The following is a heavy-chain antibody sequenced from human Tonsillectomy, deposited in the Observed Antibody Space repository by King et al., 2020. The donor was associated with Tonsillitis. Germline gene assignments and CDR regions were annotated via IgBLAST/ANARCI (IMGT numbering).Heavy chain of an antibody. D-gene: IGHD4-23*01. J-gene: IGHJ3*01. V-gene: IGHV3-33*08. Sequence: VQLVESGGGVVQPGRSLTLYCSASGFAFSDYGMHWVRQAPGKGLEWVAFIRNNGGDKFYADSVKGRFTISRDNSRNTLSLQMNSLRAEDSAVYYCASAFGFGGDSTTFDFWGQGTLVAVSS. CDR3: ASAFGFGGDSTTFDF. CDR2: IRNNGGDK. CDR1: GFAFSDYG.